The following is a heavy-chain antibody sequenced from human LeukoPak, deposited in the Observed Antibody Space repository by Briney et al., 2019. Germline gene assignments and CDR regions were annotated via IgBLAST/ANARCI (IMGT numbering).Heavy chain of an antibody. D-gene: IGHD1-26*01. CDR3: AKDPRGSYSRDYYYYMDV. CDR2: IWYDGSNK. V-gene: IGHV3-33*06. CDR1: GFTFSSYG. J-gene: IGHJ6*03. Sequence: PGGSLRLSCAASGFTFSSYGMHWVRQAPGKGLEWVAVIWYDGSNKYDADSVKGRFTISRDNSKNTLYLQTNSLRAEDAAVYYCAKDPRGSYSRDYYYYMDVWGKGTTVTVSS.